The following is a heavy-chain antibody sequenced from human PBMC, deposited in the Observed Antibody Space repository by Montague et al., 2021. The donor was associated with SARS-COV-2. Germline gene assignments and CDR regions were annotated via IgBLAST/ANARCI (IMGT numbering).Heavy chain of an antibody. V-gene: IGHV3-66*01. Sequence: SLRLSCAAFGFTVRSNYMSWVRQAPGKGLEWVSVIYSGDSTYYADSVKGRFTISRDNSKNTLYLQMNSLRAEDTAVYYCAARARYYYDMDVWGQGTTVTVSS. CDR2: IYSGDST. J-gene: IGHJ6*02. CDR3: AARARYYYDMDV. CDR1: GFTVRSNY.